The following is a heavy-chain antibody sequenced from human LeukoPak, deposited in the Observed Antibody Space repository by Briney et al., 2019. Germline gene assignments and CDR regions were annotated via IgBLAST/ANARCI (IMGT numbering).Heavy chain of an antibody. V-gene: IGHV3-9*03. CDR1: GFTFDDYA. J-gene: IGHJ3*02. D-gene: IGHD3-22*01. Sequence: GRSLRLSCAASGFTFDDYAKHWVRQAPGKGLEWVSGISWNSGSIGYADSVKGRFTISRDNAKNSLYLQMNSLRAEDMALYYCAKDIAGYYDSSGYPWGAFDIWGQGTMVTVSS. CDR2: ISWNSGSI. CDR3: AKDIAGYYDSSGYPWGAFDI.